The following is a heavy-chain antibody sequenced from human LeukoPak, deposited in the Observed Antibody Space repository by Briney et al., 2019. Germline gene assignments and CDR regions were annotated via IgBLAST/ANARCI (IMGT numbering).Heavy chain of an antibody. J-gene: IGHJ4*02. Sequence: RSETLSLTCTVSGGSISSGSYYWSWIRQPAGNGLEWIGRIYTSGSTNYNPSLKSRVTISVDTSKNQFSLKLSSVTAADTAVYYCARDILGTTASDYWGQGTLVTVSS. CDR3: ARDILGTTASDY. V-gene: IGHV4-61*02. D-gene: IGHD1-26*01. CDR1: GGSISSGSYY. CDR2: IYTSGST.